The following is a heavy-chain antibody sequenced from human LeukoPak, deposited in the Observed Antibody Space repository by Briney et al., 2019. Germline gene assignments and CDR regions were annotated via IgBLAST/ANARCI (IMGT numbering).Heavy chain of an antibody. CDR1: GFTFSNYG. D-gene: IGHD2-8*01. Sequence: PGGSLRLSCAASGFTFSNYGVHWVRQAPGKGLEWVAFIHSNENIKWYADSVKGRFTISRDNSKNTLYLQMNSLRAEDTAVYYCAKDPDCTSGVCYTFFDYWGQGTLVTVSS. V-gene: IGHV3-30*02. CDR2: IHSNENIK. J-gene: IGHJ4*02. CDR3: AKDPDCTSGVCYTFFDY.